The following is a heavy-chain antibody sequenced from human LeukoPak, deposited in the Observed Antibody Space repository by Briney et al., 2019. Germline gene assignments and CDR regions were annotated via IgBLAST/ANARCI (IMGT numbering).Heavy chain of an antibody. CDR2: ISGSSSTI. Sequence: GGALRLSYAASGFTLSSYSMNWVRQAPGEGLEGVSYISGSSSTIYYADSVKGRFTISRDNAKNSLFLQMNSLRAEDTAVYYCARALRYFDWLYPWTFDYWGQGTLVTVSS. D-gene: IGHD3-9*01. V-gene: IGHV3-48*04. CDR3: ARALRYFDWLYPWTFDY. J-gene: IGHJ4*02. CDR1: GFTLSSYS.